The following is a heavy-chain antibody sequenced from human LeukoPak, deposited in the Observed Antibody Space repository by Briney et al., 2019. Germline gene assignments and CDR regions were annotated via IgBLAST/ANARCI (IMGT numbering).Heavy chain of an antibody. CDR3: AGDRVGATEFDS. D-gene: IGHD1-26*01. CDR1: GFTFSSYA. CDR2: ICGSSSSF. Sequence: GSLRLSCAASGFTFSSYAMNWVRQAPGKGLEWVSYICGSSSSFTYVDSVKGRFTSSRDNAKNSLYLQMNSLRVDDTGVYYCAGDRVGATEFDSWGQGTLVIVSS. V-gene: IGHV3-48*04. J-gene: IGHJ4*02.